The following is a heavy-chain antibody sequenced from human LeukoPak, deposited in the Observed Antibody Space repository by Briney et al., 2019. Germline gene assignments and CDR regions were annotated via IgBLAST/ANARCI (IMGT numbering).Heavy chain of an antibody. V-gene: IGHV1-2*02. D-gene: IGHD6-13*01. CDR1: GYTFTGYY. Sequence: ASVKVSCTASGYTFTGYYMHWVRQAPGQGLEWMGWINPNSGGTKYAQKFQGRVTMTRDTSITTAYMELTSLEFDDTAVYYCARDVRIAAAGTEGSGFDYWGQGTLVTVSS. CDR3: ARDVRIAAAGTEGSGFDY. J-gene: IGHJ4*02. CDR2: INPNSGGT.